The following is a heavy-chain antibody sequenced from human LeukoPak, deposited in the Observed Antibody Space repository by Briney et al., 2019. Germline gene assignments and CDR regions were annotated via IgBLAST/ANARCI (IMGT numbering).Heavy chain of an antibody. J-gene: IGHJ4*02. CDR2: INPNSGGT. CDR1: GYTFTAYY. V-gene: IGHV1-2*02. CDR3: ATFHYDSRGRFNY. D-gene: IGHD3-22*01. Sequence: GASVKVSCKASGYTFTAYYIHWVRQAPGQGLEWMGWINPNSGGTQYAQMFQGRVTMTRDTSISTAHMELTRLRSDDTAIYYCATFHYDSRGRFNYWGQGTLVTVSS.